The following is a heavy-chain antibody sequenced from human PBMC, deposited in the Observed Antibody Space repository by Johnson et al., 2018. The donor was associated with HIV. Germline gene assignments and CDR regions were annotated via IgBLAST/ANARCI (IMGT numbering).Heavy chain of an antibody. D-gene: IGHD3-16*01. Sequence: VQLVESGGGLVQPGGSLRLSCAASGFTVSSNYMSWVRQAPGKGLEWVSALTPSGGGTYYADSVTGRFTISRDNSKNTLYLQLNSLRAEDTAVFYCAKHLSTLVDAFDIWGQGTMVTVSS. CDR3: AKHLSTLVDAFDI. CDR1: GFTVSSNY. V-gene: IGHV3-66*04. J-gene: IGHJ3*02. CDR2: LTPSGGGT.